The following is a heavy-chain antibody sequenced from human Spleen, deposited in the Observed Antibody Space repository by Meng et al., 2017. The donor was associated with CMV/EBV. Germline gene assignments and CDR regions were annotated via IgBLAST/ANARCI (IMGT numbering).Heavy chain of an antibody. Sequence: CNASGYLFNRQYIHWLRQAPGQGPEWMGMINPSGGNTYYAAKFLGRVTLTTDTSTNTVYMGLSSLNSEDTAIYYCAREGHDITAYAHWGQGTLVTVSS. CDR2: INPSGGNT. CDR1: GYLFNRQY. J-gene: IGHJ1*01. D-gene: IGHD3-22*01. V-gene: IGHV1-46*02. CDR3: AREGHDITAYAH.